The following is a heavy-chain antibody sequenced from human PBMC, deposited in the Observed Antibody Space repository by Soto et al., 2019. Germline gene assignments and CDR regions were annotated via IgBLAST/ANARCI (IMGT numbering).Heavy chain of an antibody. CDR1: GYTFTSYA. J-gene: IGHJ4*02. CDR2: INAGNGNT. Sequence: QVQLVQSGAEEKKPGASVKVSCKASGYTFTSYAMHWVRQAPGQRLEWIGWINAGNGNTKYSQKFQGRVTITRDTSASTAYMELSSLRSEDTSVYYCARSRGYYLIADYWGQGTLVTVSS. CDR3: ARSRGYYLIADY. D-gene: IGHD3-22*01. V-gene: IGHV1-3*05.